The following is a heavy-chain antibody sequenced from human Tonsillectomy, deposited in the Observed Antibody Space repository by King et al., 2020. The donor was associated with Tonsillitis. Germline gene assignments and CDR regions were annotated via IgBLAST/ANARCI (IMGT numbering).Heavy chain of an antibody. CDR3: AKGRGGNAVSWFDP. D-gene: IGHD3-16*01. V-gene: IGHV3-23*04. J-gene: IGHJ5*02. CDR1: GFTFSSYA. CDR2: FSGSGGST. Sequence: VQLVESGGGLVQPGGSLRLSCAASGFTFSSYAMSWVRQAPGKGLEWVSAFSGSGGSTYYADPVKGRLTISRDNSKNALYLKMNSLRAEDTAVYYCAKGRGGNAVSWFDPWGQGTLVTVSS.